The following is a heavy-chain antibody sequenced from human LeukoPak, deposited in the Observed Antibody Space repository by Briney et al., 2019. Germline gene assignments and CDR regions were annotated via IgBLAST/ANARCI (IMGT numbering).Heavy chain of an antibody. V-gene: IGHV3-74*01. D-gene: IGHD3-3*01. J-gene: IGHJ3*02. Sequence: GGSLRLSCAASGFTFSSYWMHRVRQAPGKGLVWVSRINSDGSSTSYADSVKGRFTISRDNAKNTLYLQMNSLRAEDTAVYYCARTHRLITTDAFDIWGQGTMVTVSS. CDR1: GFTFSSYW. CDR3: ARTHRLITTDAFDI. CDR2: INSDGSST.